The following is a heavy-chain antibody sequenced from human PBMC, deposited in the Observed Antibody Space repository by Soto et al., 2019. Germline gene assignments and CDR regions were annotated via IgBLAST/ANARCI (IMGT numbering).Heavy chain of an antibody. V-gene: IGHV3-33*01. CDR2: IWYDGSNK. CDR3: ARALDPLHYYYYYGMDV. Sequence: GGSLRLSCAASGFTFSSCGMHWVRQAPGKGLEWVAVIWYDGSNKYYADSVKGRFTISRDNSKNTLYLQMNSLRAEDTAVYYCARALDPLHYYYYYGMDVWGQGTTVTVSS. J-gene: IGHJ6*02. CDR1: GFTFSSCG. D-gene: IGHD1-1*01.